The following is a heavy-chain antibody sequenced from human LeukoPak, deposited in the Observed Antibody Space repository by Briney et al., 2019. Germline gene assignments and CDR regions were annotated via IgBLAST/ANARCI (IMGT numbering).Heavy chain of an antibody. V-gene: IGHV3-9*03. CDR3: AKDRGSSWFRYYFDY. CDR1: GFTFDDYA. CDR2: ISWNSGSI. D-gene: IGHD6-13*01. J-gene: IGHJ4*02. Sequence: GGSLRLSCAASGFTFDDYAMHWVRQAPGKGLEWVSGISWNSGSIGYADSVKGRFTISRDNAKNSLYLQMSGLRAEDMALYYCAKDRGSSWFRYYFDYWGQGTLVTVSS.